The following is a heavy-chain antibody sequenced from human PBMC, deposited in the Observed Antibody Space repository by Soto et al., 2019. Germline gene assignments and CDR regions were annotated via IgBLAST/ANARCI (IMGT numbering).Heavy chain of an antibody. CDR3: ALFQAQSYDFWSGYPYYFDY. Sequence: PSETLSLTCTVSGGSISSGDYYWSWIRQPPGKGLEWIGYIYYSGSTYYNPSLKSRVTISVDTSKNQFSLKLSSVTAADTAVYYCALFQAQSYDFWSGYPYYFDYWGQVTLVTVS. CDR2: IYYSGST. D-gene: IGHD3-3*01. CDR1: GGSISSGDYY. J-gene: IGHJ4*02. V-gene: IGHV4-30-4*01.